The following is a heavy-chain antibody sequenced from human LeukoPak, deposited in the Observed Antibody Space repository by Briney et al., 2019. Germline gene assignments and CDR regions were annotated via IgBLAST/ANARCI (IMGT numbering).Heavy chain of an antibody. V-gene: IGHV1-3*01. D-gene: IGHD2-2*01. CDR3: ARDGGYCSSTSCYSFDY. J-gene: IGHJ4*02. Sequence: ASVKVSCKASGYTFTSYAMHWVRQAPGQRLEWMGCINAGNGNTKYAQKFQGRVTITRDTSASTAYMELSSLRSEDTAVYYCARDGGYCSSTSCYSFDYWGQGTLVTVSS. CDR2: INAGNGNT. CDR1: GYTFTSYA.